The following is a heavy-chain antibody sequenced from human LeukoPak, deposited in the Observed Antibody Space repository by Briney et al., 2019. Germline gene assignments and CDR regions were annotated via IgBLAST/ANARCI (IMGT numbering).Heavy chain of an antibody. J-gene: IGHJ4*02. V-gene: IGHV1-46*01. CDR1: GYTFTSYY. CDR2: INPSGGST. Sequence: ASVKVSCKASGYTFTSYYMHWVRQAPGQGLEWMGIINPSGGSTSYAQKFQGRVTMTRDMSTSTVYMELSSLRSEDTAVYYCARAWELLQPFDYWGRGTLVTVSS. D-gene: IGHD1-26*01. CDR3: ARAWELLQPFDY.